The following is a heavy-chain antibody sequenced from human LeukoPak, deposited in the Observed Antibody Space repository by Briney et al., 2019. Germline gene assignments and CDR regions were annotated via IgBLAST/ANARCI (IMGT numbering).Heavy chain of an antibody. CDR1: GFTFSSYA. Sequence: GGSLRLSCAASGFTFSSYAMSWVRQAPGKGPEWVSAISGSGGSTYYADSVKGRFTISRDNSKNTLYLQMNSLRAEDTAVYYCAKDRHESIGQQTPYYYYYMDVWGKGTTVTVSS. CDR3: AKDRHESIGQQTPYYYYYMDV. V-gene: IGHV3-23*01. CDR2: ISGSGGST. J-gene: IGHJ6*03. D-gene: IGHD6-13*01.